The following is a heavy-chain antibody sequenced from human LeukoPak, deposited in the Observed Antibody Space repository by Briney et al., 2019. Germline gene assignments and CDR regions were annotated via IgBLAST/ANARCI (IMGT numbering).Heavy chain of an antibody. V-gene: IGHV6-1*01. Sequence: SQTLSLTCAISGDSVSSNSAAWNWIRQSPSRGLEWLGRTYYRSKWYNDYAVSVKSRITINPDTSKNQFYLQLNSVTSEDTAVYYCAREFKYYYDSSGYYYGYFDYWGQGALVTVSS. CDR3: AREFKYYYDSSGYYYGYFDY. J-gene: IGHJ4*02. CDR2: TYYRSKWYN. D-gene: IGHD3-22*01. CDR1: GDSVSSNSAA.